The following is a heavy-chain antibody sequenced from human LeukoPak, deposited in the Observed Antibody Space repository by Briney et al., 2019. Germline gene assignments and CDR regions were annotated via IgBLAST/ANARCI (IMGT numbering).Heavy chain of an antibody. V-gene: IGHV4-59*01. J-gene: IGHJ6*03. CDR1: GAAITNYY. D-gene: IGHD4-11*01. CDR2: IYYSGST. Sequence: SETLSLTCTVSGAAITNYYLSWIRQPPGKGLEWIGYIYYSGSTNYNPSLKSRVTITIDTSKNQFSLKLSSVTAADTAVYYCARSPYDYSGPYYYYYMDVWGKGTTVTVSS. CDR3: ARSPYDYSGPYYYYYMDV.